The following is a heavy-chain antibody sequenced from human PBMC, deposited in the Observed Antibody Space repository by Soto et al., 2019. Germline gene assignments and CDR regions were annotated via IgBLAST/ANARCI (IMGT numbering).Heavy chain of an antibody. CDR1: GFTFRSHW. V-gene: IGHV3-74*01. CDR3: VRDGPDYDFWSGYPFDY. D-gene: IGHD3-3*01. Sequence: EVQLVESGGGSVQPGGSLRLSCVASGFTFRSHWMHWVRQFPGKGLVWVSRISSNGSTTNYADAVKGRFSISRDNSKNTLYLQMDSLGAEDTAVYYCVRDGPDYDFWSGYPFDYRGQGTLVAVSA. J-gene: IGHJ4*02. CDR2: ISSNGSTT.